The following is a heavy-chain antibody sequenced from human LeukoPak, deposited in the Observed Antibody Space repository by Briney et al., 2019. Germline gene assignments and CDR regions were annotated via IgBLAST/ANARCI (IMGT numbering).Heavy chain of an antibody. Sequence: SETLSLTCTVSGYSISSGYYWGWIRQPPGQGLEWIGSISHSGSTYYKPSLKSRVTISVDTSKNQFSLKLRSVTAADTAVYYCARVTSRLGWFDPWGQGTLVTVSS. V-gene: IGHV4-38-2*02. J-gene: IGHJ5*02. D-gene: IGHD1-14*01. CDR2: ISHSGST. CDR3: ARVTSRLGWFDP. CDR1: GYSISSGYY.